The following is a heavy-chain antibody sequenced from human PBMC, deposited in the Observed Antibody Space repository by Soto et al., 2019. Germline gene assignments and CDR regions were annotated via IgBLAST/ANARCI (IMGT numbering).Heavy chain of an antibody. CDR2: INPNSGRP. CDR3: ARESGGTTATLDYYYFYMDV. D-gene: IGHD4-17*01. V-gene: IGHV1-2*04. CDR1: GYAFSQFY. J-gene: IGHJ6*03. Sequence: QVQLVQSGAEVKKPGASVKVSCKASGYAFSQFYIHWMRQAPGQGLEWMGWINPNSGRPKFAQNFQRWDTKTRDTSIKTVYMELSGLRSDATAVYYCARESGGTTATLDYYYFYMDVWGKGTTVTVSS.